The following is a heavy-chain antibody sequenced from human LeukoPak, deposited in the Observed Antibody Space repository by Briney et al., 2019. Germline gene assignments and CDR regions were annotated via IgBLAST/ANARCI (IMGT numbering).Heavy chain of an antibody. CDR3: AASPFTLWFGELPPPLYYFDY. Sequence: GGSLRLSCAASGFSFSDYSMTWIRLAAGKGLEWVSAISGSGGSTYYADSVKGRFTISRDNSKNTLYLQMNSLRAEDTAVYYCAASPFTLWFGELPPPLYYFDYWGQGTLVTVSS. CDR2: ISGSGGST. CDR1: GFSFSDYS. J-gene: IGHJ4*02. V-gene: IGHV3-23*01. D-gene: IGHD3-10*01.